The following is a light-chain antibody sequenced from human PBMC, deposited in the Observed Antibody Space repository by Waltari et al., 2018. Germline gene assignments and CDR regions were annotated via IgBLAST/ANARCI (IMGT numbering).Light chain of an antibody. V-gene: IGKV3-20*01. Sequence: EIVLTQFPGTLSLSPGERATPSSRAAQTVRSNYLAWYQQKPSQAPRLLIYGAFGRATGIPDRFSGSGAGTDFTLTISRLEPEDSAVYYCQQYGSSPTFGQGTRLEI. CDR2: GAF. CDR3: QQYGSSPT. J-gene: IGKJ5*01. CDR1: QTVRSNY.